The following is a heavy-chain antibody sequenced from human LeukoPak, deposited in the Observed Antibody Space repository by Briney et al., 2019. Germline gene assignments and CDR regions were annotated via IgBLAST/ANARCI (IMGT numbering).Heavy chain of an antibody. Sequence: GGSLTLSCAASGSTFDDYIMHWVRHAPGQGLEWVSLVSWDGDTTYYADSVKGRFTISRDNSNNSLYLQMNSLRTEDTALYYCAKARGLIGGAFDIWGQGTMVTVSS. CDR3: AKARGLIGGAFDI. J-gene: IGHJ3*02. D-gene: IGHD3-22*01. CDR2: VSWDGDTT. V-gene: IGHV3-43*01. CDR1: GSTFDDYI.